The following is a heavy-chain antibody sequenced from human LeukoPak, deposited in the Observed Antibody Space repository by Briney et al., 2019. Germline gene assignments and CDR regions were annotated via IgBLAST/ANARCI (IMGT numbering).Heavy chain of an antibody. D-gene: IGHD1-26*01. V-gene: IGHV3-15*01. J-gene: IGHJ6*03. Sequence: GGSLRLSCAASGFTFSNAWMSWVRQAPGKGLEWVGRIKSKTDGGTTDYAAPVKGRFTISRDDSKNTLYLQMNSLKTEDTAVYYCTTSDDGTDYYYYYYMDVWGKGTTVTVSS. CDR1: GFTFSNAW. CDR2: IKSKTDGGTT. CDR3: TTSDDGTDYYYYYYMDV.